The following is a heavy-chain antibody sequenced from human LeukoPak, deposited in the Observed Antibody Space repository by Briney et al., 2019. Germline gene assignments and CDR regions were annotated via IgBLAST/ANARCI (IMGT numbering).Heavy chain of an antibody. J-gene: IGHJ5*02. CDR2: IHPGDSDT. V-gene: IGHV5-51*01. D-gene: IGHD2-2*01. CDR1: GYSFATYW. CDR3: ARLRSSSWQNWFDP. Sequence: GESLKISCKDSGYSFATYWIGWVRQMPGKGLEWMGIIHPGDSDTTYSPSFQGQVTISADKSISTAYLQWSSLKASDTAMYCCARLRSSSWQNWFDPWGQGTLVTVSS.